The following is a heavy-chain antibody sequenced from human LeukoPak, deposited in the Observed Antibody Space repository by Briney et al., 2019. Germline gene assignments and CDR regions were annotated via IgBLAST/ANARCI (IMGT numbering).Heavy chain of an antibody. D-gene: IGHD6-19*01. CDR3: ASGGYSQQWPY. CDR1: GGSISSGGYS. V-gene: IGHV4-30-2*01. J-gene: IGHJ4*02. CDR2: IYHSGST. Sequence: SQTLSLTCAVSGGSISSGGYSLSWIRQPPGKGLEWIGYIYHSGSTYYNPSLKSRVTISVDRSKNQFSLKLSSVTAADTAVYYCASGGYSQQWPYWGQGTLVTVSS.